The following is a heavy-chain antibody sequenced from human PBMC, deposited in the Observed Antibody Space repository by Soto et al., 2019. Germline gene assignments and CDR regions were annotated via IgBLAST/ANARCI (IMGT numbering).Heavy chain of an antibody. Sequence: PGGSLRLSCAASGFTFSDYAMSWVRQAPGKGLEWVSGIRGSGGGTYYAGSVKGRFTISRDNSKNTLYLQLNSLRAEDTAVYYCAKALGYCSGTSSYGSNYYMDVWGKGTTVTVSS. CDR2: IRGSGGGT. V-gene: IGHV3-23*01. CDR3: AKALGYCSGTSSYGSNYYMDV. CDR1: GFTFSDYA. J-gene: IGHJ6*03. D-gene: IGHD2-2*01.